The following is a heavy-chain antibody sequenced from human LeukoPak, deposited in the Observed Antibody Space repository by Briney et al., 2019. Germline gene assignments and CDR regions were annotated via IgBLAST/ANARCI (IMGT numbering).Heavy chain of an antibody. V-gene: IGHV3-66*01. CDR3: ARDGYYDSSASDAFDI. J-gene: IGHJ3*02. CDR2: IYSGGST. CDR1: GFTVSSNY. D-gene: IGHD3-22*01. Sequence: GGSLRLSCAASGFTVSSNYMSWVRQAPGKGLEWVSVIYSGGSTYYADSVKGRFTISRDNSKSTLYLQMNSLRAEDTAVYYCARDGYYDSSASDAFDIWGQGTMVTVSS.